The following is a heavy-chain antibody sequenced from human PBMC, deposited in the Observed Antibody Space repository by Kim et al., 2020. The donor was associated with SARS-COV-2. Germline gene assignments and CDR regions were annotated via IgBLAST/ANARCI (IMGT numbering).Heavy chain of an antibody. CDR3: ARRDTRGGGDAFDI. J-gene: IGHJ3*02. V-gene: IGHV3-11*03. Sequence: GGSLRLSCAASGFTFSDYYMSWIRQAPGKGLEWVSYISSSSSYTNYADSVKGRFTISRDNAKNSLYLQMNNLRAEDTAVYYCARRDTRGGGDAFDIWGQGTMVTVSS. CDR2: ISSSSSYT. CDR1: GFTFSDYY. D-gene: IGHD5-18*01.